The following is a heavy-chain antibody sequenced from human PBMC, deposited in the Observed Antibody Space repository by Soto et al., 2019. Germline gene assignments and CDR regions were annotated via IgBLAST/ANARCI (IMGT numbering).Heavy chain of an antibody. Sequence: ASVKVSCKASGGAFSSDVISWVRQAPGQGLEWMGGIIPIFDTTDYAQKFQGRVAQNFQGRITITADKSTSTACMELSSLRSEDTAVYYCARGSTPSITILGVIIAPYYYYDMDVWGQGTTVTVS. CDR2: IIPIFDTT. J-gene: IGHJ6*02. D-gene: IGHD3-3*01. CDR3: ARGSTPSITILGVIIAPYYYYDMDV. V-gene: IGHV1-69*06. CDR1: GGAFSSDV.